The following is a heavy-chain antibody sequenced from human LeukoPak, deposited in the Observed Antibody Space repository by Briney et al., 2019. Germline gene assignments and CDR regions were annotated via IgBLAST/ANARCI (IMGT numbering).Heavy chain of an antibody. CDR3: ARAANVVAASGWFDP. J-gene: IGHJ5*02. D-gene: IGHD2-15*01. CDR2: ISAYNGNT. V-gene: IGHV1-18*01. Sequence: ASVKVSCKASDYTFTSYGISWVRQAPGQGLEWMGWISAYNGNTNYAQKLQGRVTMTTDTSTSTAYMELRSLRSDDTAVYYCARAANVVAASGWFDPWGQGTLVTVSS. CDR1: DYTFTSYG.